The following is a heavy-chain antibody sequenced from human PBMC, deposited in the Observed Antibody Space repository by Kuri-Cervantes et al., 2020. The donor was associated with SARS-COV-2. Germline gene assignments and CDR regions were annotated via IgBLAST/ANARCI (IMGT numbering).Heavy chain of an antibody. J-gene: IGHJ4*02. CDR2: IYYSGST. D-gene: IGHD3-3*01. V-gene: IGHV4-34*01. Sequence: SQTLSLTCAVFGGSFSAYYWNWIRQPPGKGLEWIGSIYYSGSTYYNPSLESRVTISVDTSKNQFSLKLSSVTAADTAVYYCARLSIFGVVTFDYWGQGTLVTVSS. CDR3: ARLSIFGVVTFDY. CDR1: GGSFSAYY.